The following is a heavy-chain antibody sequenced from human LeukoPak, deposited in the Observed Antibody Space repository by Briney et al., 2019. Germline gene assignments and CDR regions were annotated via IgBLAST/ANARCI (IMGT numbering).Heavy chain of an antibody. J-gene: IGHJ5*02. CDR1: GGSFSGYY. V-gene: IGHV4-34*01. Sequence: PSETLSLTCAVYGGSFSGYYWSWIRQPPGKGLEWIGEIYHSGSTNYNPSLKSRVTISVDTSKIQFSLRLSSVTAADTAVYYCARHESSTTRRDWFDPWGQGTLVTVSS. D-gene: IGHD2/OR15-2a*01. CDR3: ARHESSTTRRDWFDP. CDR2: IYHSGST.